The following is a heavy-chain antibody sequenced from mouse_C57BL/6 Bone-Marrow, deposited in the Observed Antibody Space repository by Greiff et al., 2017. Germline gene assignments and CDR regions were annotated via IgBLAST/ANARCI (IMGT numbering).Heavy chain of an antibody. CDR1: GFTFSSYA. J-gene: IGHJ4*01. Sequence: EVMLVESGGGLVKPGGSLKLSCAASGFTFSSYAMSWVRQTPEKRLEWVATISDGGSYTYYPDNVKGRFTISRDNAKNNLYLQMSHLKSEDTAMYYCARDLNTTMDYWGQGTSVTVSS. D-gene: IGHD2-4*01. CDR2: ISDGGSYT. CDR3: ARDLNTTMDY. V-gene: IGHV5-4*01.